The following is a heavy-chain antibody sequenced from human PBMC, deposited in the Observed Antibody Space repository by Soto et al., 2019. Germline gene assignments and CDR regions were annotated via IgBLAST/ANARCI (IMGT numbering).Heavy chain of an antibody. D-gene: IGHD3-3*01. J-gene: IGHJ6*02. Sequence: GGSLRLSCAASGFTFSSYSMNWVRQAPGKGLEWVSSISSSSSYIYYADPVKGRFTISRDNAKNSLYLQMNSLRAEDTAAYYCARDPTLRFLEWWTPNYYYYGMDVWGQGTTVTVSS. CDR2: ISSSSSYI. V-gene: IGHV3-21*01. CDR3: ARDPTLRFLEWWTPNYYYYGMDV. CDR1: GFTFSSYS.